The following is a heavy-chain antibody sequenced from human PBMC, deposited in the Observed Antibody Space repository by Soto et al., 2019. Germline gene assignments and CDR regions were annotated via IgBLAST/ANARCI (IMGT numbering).Heavy chain of an antibody. CDR1: GFTFSSYS. Sequence: PGGSLRLSSAASGFTFSSYSMNWVRQAPGKGLEWVSYISSSSSTIYYADSVKGRFTISRDNAKNSLYLQMNSLRAEDTAVYYCARVYYYYYMDVWGRGTTVTVSS. CDR2: ISSSSSTI. J-gene: IGHJ6*03. V-gene: IGHV3-48*01. CDR3: ARVYYYYYMDV.